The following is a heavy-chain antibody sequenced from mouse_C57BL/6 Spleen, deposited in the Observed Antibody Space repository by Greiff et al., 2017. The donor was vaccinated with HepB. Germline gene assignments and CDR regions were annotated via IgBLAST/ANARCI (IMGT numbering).Heavy chain of an antibody. CDR1: GYTFTSYW. Sequence: QVQLKQPGAELVKPGASVKLSCKASGYTFTSYWMHWVKQRPGQGLEWIGMIHPNSGSTNYNEKFKSKATLTVDKSSSTAYMQLSSLTSEDSAVYYCARSEDYYGSSYGYFDVWGTGTTVTVSS. D-gene: IGHD1-1*01. CDR3: ARSEDYYGSSYGYFDV. V-gene: IGHV1-64*01. CDR2: IHPNSGST. J-gene: IGHJ1*03.